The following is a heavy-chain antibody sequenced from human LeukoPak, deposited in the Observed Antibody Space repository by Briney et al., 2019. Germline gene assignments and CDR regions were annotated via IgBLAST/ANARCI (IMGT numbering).Heavy chain of an antibody. CDR2: INHSGGT. J-gene: IGHJ6*03. CDR1: GGSFSAYY. D-gene: IGHD5-18*01. V-gene: IGHV4-34*01. Sequence: KPSETLSLTCAVYGGSFSAYYWSWIRQPPGKGLEWIGEINHSGGTNYNPSLKSRVTISVDTSKNQFSLKLSSVTAADTAVYYCAREVEDTAMVWGYYYYMDVWGKGTTVTVSS. CDR3: AREVEDTAMVWGYYYYMDV.